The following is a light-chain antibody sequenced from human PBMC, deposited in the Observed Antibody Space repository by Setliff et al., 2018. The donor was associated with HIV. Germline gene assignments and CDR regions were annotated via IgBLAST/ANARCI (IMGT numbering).Light chain of an antibody. CDR1: SSDVGGYNY. J-gene: IGLJ1*01. Sequence: QSALTQPASVSGSLGQSINISCTGTSSDVGGYNYVSWYQQHPGTAPKLLIYSDNQRPSGVPDRFSGSKSGTSASLAISGLQSDDEADYYCAAWDDSLNGYVFGTGTKGTVL. V-gene: IGLV2-14*03. CDR3: AAWDDSLNGYV. CDR2: SDN.